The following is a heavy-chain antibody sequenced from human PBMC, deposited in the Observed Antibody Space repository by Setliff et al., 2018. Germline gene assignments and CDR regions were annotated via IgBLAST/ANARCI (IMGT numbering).Heavy chain of an antibody. V-gene: IGHV3-15*07. CDR1: GFTFSTAW. CDR3: TTDPSPTFGGVIGAAFDF. Sequence: GESLKISCAASGFTFSTAWMNWVRQAPGKGLEWVGRIKGKNDGLATDYAAPVKGRCTISRDDSKNTLYLQMNSLKTEDTAVYYCTTDPSPTFGGVIGAAFDFWGQGTMVTVSS. D-gene: IGHD3-16*01. J-gene: IGHJ3*01. CDR2: IKGKNDGLAT.